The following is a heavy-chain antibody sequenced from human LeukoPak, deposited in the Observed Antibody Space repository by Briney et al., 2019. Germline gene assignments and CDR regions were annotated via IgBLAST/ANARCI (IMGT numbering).Heavy chain of an antibody. J-gene: IGHJ4*02. CDR2: INHSGGT. Sequence: SETLSLTCAVSGGSFSGFRWHWIRQPPGKGPEWIGDINHSGGTTYNPSLKSRVTILVDTSKNQFSLKLSSVTAADTAVYYCARKGWYDTPDYWGQGTLVTVSS. CDR3: ARKGWYDTPDY. V-gene: IGHV4-34*09. CDR1: GGSFSGFR. D-gene: IGHD2-15*01.